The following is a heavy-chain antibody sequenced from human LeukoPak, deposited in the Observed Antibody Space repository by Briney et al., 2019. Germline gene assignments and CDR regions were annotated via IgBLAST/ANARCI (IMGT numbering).Heavy chain of an antibody. CDR3: ATLGDILGAFDI. V-gene: IGHV1-24*01. CDR1: GYTLTELS. Sequence: ASVKVSCKVSGYTLTELSMYWVRQAPGKGLEWMGGFDPEDGETIYAQKFQGRVTMTEDTSTDTAYMELSSLRSEDTAVYYCATLGDILGAFDIWGQGTMVTVSS. CDR2: FDPEDGET. D-gene: IGHD1-26*01. J-gene: IGHJ3*02.